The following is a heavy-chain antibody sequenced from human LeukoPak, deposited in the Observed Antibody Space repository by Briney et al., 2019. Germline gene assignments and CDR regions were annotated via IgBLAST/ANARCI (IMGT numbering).Heavy chain of an antibody. CDR2: IKTKSEGGTT. Sequence: PGGSLGLSCTASGFTFSNAGMNWVRQAPGKGLEWVGRIKTKSEGGTTDYAAPAKGRFTISRDDSKNALFLQMDSLKSDDTAMYYCTTEFKELGSFFYFYYMDVWGTGTTVTISS. D-gene: IGHD3-10*01. V-gene: IGHV3-15*01. CDR1: GFTFSNAG. J-gene: IGHJ6*03. CDR3: TTEFKELGSFFYFYYMDV.